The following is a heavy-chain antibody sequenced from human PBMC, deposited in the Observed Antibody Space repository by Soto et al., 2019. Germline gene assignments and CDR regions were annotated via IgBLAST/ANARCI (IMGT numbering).Heavy chain of an antibody. D-gene: IGHD6-13*01. CDR1: GYTFSNNG. Sequence: VQSGCEVKKPGASVKVSCKASGYTFSNNGFTWVRQAPGQGLEWMGWIGGYNGNTNYAPKFQGRVTMTADTSPSTAHMELRGLRSDDTAVYYCATAIAATGPADSWGQGTLVTVSS. CDR3: ATAIAATGPADS. J-gene: IGHJ4*02. V-gene: IGHV1-18*01. CDR2: IGGYNGNT.